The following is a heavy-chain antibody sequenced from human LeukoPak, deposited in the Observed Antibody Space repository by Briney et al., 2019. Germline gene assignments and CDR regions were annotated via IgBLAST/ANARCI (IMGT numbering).Heavy chain of an antibody. D-gene: IGHD6-19*01. J-gene: IGHJ6*03. CDR2: IYYSGST. CDR3: ARVFSSGWTNYYMDV. CDR1: GGSISSYY. Sequence: SETLSLTCTVSGGSISSYYWSWIRQPPGKGLEGIGYIYYSGSTNYNPSLKSRVTISVDTSKNQFSLKLSSVTAADTAVYYCARVFSSGWTNYYMDVWGKGTTVTISS. V-gene: IGHV4-59*01.